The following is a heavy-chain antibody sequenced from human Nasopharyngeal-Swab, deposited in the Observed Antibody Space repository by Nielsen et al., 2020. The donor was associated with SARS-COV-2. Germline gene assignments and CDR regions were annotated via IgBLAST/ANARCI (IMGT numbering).Heavy chain of an antibody. J-gene: IGHJ6*02. V-gene: IGHV3-21*01. D-gene: IGHD2-21*01. CDR2: ISSSSSYI. CDR3: ARDIPLHYYGMDV. Sequence: GESLKISCAASGFTFSSYAMSWVRQAPGKGLGWVSSISSSSSYIYYADSVKGRFTISRDNAKNSLYLQMNSLRAEDTAVYYCARDIPLHYYGMDVWGQGTTVTVSS. CDR1: GFTFSSYA.